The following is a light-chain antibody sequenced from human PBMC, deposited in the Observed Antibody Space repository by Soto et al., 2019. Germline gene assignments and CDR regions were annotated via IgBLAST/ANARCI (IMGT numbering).Light chain of an antibody. CDR1: SSNIGSYP. J-gene: IGLJ1*01. CDR3: AAWDASLSGHV. Sequence: QLVLTQSPSASGTPGQRVTISCYGSSSNIGSYPVYWYQQLPGTAPKLLINSDDQRPSGVPDLFSASKSGTSASLAISGLRSEDEADYYCAAWDASLSGHVFGAGTKLTVL. CDR2: SDD. V-gene: IGLV1-47*02.